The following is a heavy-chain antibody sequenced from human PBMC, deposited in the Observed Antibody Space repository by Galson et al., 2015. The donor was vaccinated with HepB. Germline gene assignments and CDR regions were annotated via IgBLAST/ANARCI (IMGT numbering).Heavy chain of an antibody. J-gene: IGHJ4*02. V-gene: IGHV3-30*03. CDR3: ARDKYSSGWYYFEY. D-gene: IGHD6-19*01. Sequence: LKLSCAASGFTFNQYAMHWVRQAPGKGLEWVAVISYDGSKTDYADSVTGRFTISRDNSKNTLYLDANSLRPEDTALYFCARDKYSSGWYYFEYWGQGTLVTVSS. CDR2: ISYDGSKT. CDR1: GFTFNQYA.